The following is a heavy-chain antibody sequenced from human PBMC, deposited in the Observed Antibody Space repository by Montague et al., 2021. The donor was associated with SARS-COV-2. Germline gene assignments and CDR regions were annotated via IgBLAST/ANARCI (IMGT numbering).Heavy chain of an antibody. Sequence: SETLSLTCTVSGGSITGYYWGWLRRSPGKGLEWIAYIYDGGAVNYSPSLGSRVTISTDTSKNQLSLKVNSVTAADTAVYYCVRDHPYGGPRGAYDIWGQGTVVTVSS. CDR3: VRDHPYGGPRGAYDI. CDR1: GGSITGYY. J-gene: IGHJ3*02. D-gene: IGHD4-23*01. CDR2: IYDGGAV. V-gene: IGHV4-59*01.